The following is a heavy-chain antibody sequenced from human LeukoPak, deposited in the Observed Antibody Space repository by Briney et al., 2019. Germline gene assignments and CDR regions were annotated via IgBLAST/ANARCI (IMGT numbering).Heavy chain of an antibody. Sequence: GGSLRLSCAASGFTFSSYAMSWVRQAPGKGLEWVSAISGSGGSTYYADSVKGRFTISRDNSKNTLYLQMNSLRAEDTAVYYCAKDLIRLYGDYFSFDIWGQGTMATVSS. CDR3: AKDLIRLYGDYFSFDI. CDR1: GFTFSSYA. J-gene: IGHJ3*02. D-gene: IGHD4-17*01. V-gene: IGHV3-23*01. CDR2: ISGSGGST.